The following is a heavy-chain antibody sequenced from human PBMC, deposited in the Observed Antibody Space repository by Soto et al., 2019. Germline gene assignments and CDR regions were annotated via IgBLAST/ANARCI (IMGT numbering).Heavy chain of an antibody. J-gene: IGHJ4*02. D-gene: IGHD6-13*01. Sequence: GESLKISCQASGYRFSSFWIGLVRQMPGKGLEWMGIAQPGHSDTRYSPSFQGHVTISADESTNTAYLQWSSLRASDTAMYFCARHGYSSSWYPDHWGQGTLVTVSS. V-gene: IGHV5-51*01. CDR1: GYRFSSFW. CDR2: AQPGHSDT. CDR3: ARHGYSSSWYPDH.